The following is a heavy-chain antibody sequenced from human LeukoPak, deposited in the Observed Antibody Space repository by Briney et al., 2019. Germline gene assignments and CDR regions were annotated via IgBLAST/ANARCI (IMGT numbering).Heavy chain of an antibody. Sequence: GGSLRLSCAASEFTFSSYAMSWVRQAPGKGLEWVSTISGSGSTTYHAASVKGRFTISRDNSKNRLYLQMNSLRAEDTAVYYCAEGGGGPPFDYWGQGTLVTVSS. J-gene: IGHJ4*02. CDR2: ISGSGSTT. CDR1: EFTFSSYA. V-gene: IGHV3-23*01. CDR3: AEGGGGPPFDY. D-gene: IGHD2-15*01.